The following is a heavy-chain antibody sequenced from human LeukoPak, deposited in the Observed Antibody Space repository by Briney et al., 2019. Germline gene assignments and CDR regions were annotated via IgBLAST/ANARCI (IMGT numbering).Heavy chain of an antibody. D-gene: IGHD2-8*01. CDR1: GYTFISYG. CDR3: ARDLVHHRLLATNYNWFDP. V-gene: IGHV1-18*01. J-gene: IGHJ5*02. Sequence: GASVKVSCKASGYTFISYGISWVRQAPGQGLEWMGWISGYNGNTKYAQKVQGRVTMTTDTSTSTAYMEVRSLRSDDTAVYYCARDLVHHRLLATNYNWFDPWGQGTLVTVSS. CDR2: ISGYNGNT.